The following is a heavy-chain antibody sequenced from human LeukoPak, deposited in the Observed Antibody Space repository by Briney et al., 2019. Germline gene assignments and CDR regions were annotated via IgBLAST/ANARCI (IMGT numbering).Heavy chain of an antibody. CDR3: AKDIYCTNGVCPFDY. CDR1: GFTFSSYS. D-gene: IGHD2-8*01. CDR2: ISSSSSTI. Sequence: GGSLRLSCAASGFTFSSYSMNWVRQAPGKGLEWVSYISSSSSTIYYADSVKGRFTISRDDSKNTLCLQMNSLRAEDTAVYYCAKDIYCTNGVCPFDYWGQGTLVTVSS. J-gene: IGHJ4*01. V-gene: IGHV3-48*01.